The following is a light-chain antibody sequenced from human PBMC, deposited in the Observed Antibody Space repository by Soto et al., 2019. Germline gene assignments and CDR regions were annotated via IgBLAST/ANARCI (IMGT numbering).Light chain of an antibody. CDR1: QYVSSDY. CDR3: QLRSNWPLFA. CDR2: AAA. J-gene: IGKJ2*01. Sequence: EIVLTQSPGTLSLSPGERATLSCRASQYVSSDYLAWYQQKPGQAPRLLYAAAKRATGIPDRFSGSGSGTDFTLTISRLEPEDFAVYYCQLRSNWPLFAFGQGTKVEI. V-gene: IGKV3D-20*02.